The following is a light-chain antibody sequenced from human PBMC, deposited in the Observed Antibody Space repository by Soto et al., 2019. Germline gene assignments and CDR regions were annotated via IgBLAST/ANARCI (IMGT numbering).Light chain of an antibody. CDR3: QQYNSYSGM. V-gene: IGKV1-5*01. CDR1: QTIGSW. J-gene: IGKJ1*01. Sequence: DIQMTQSPSTLSASVGDRVTVTCRASQTIGSWLAWYQQKPGRAPKLLIFDASSLESGVPSRFSGNGSGTEFTLTIGGLQPDDFASYYCQQYNSYSGMFGQGTKVDI. CDR2: DAS.